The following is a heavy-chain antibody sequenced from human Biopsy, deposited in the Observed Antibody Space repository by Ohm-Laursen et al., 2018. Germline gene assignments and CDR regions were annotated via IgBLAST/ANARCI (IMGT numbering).Heavy chain of an antibody. CDR3: ARGTGRYYVYGAFDI. J-gene: IGHJ3*02. Sequence: SDTLSLTCTVSDGSINSYYWNWIRQPPGKRLEWIGNIYYSGSTNFNPSLKSRVTMSVDTSKNQFSLNLRSVTAADTAVYYCARGTGRYYVYGAFDIWGQGTVVTVSS. CDR2: IYYSGST. CDR1: DGSINSYY. V-gene: IGHV4-59*12. D-gene: IGHD1-26*01.